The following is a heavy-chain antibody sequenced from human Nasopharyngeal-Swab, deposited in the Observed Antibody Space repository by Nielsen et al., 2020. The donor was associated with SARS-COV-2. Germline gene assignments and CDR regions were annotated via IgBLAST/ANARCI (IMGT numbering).Heavy chain of an antibody. V-gene: IGHV3-30*02. D-gene: IGHD6-13*01. J-gene: IGHJ4*02. CDR1: GFTFSSYG. CDR2: IRYDGSNK. CDR3: AKDAGGYSSS. Sequence: GESLKISCAASGFTFSSYGMHWVRQAPGKGLEWVAFIRYDGSNKYYAGSVKGRFTISRDNSKNTLYLQMNSLRAEDTAVYYCAKDAGGYSSSWGQGTLVTVSS.